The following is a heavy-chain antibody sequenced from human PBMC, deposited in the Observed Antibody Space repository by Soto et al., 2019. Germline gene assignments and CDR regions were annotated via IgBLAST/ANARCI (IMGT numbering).Heavy chain of an antibody. V-gene: IGHV3-30-3*01. Sequence: QVQLVESGGGVVQPGRSLRLSCAVSGFNFRTYAMHWVRQAPGKGLEWVAVISYDGSNKYYADSVKGRFTISRDNSKNTLYLQMNSLRVEDTAVYYCASGDLETFASGDLETFDYWGQGTLVTVSS. CDR2: ISYDGSNK. D-gene: IGHD1-26*01. CDR1: GFNFRTYA. J-gene: IGHJ4*02. CDR3: ASGDLETFASGDLETFDY.